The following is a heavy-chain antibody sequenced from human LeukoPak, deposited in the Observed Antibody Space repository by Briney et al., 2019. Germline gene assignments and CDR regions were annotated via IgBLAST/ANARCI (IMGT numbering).Heavy chain of an antibody. J-gene: IGHJ4*02. Sequence: SGTLSLTCAVSGGSISNSDWWSWVRQPPGKGLEWIGEVHLDGRTNFNPSLKSRLTMSVDLSENHVSLKLTSVTAADTAVYYCAREGGFYRPLDYSGQGTLVTVSS. V-gene: IGHV4-4*02. CDR2: VHLDGRT. CDR1: GGSISNSDW. CDR3: AREGGFYRPLDY. D-gene: IGHD6-25*01.